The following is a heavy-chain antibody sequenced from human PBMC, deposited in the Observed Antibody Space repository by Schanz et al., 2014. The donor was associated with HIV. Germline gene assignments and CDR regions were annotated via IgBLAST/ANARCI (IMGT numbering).Heavy chain of an antibody. J-gene: IGHJ6*02. CDR1: GFTFSDYG. V-gene: IGHV3-48*02. CDR2: ISSSSTTR. CDR3: ARSPSYGMDV. Sequence: VQLVESGGGVVQPGRSLRLSCAASGFTFSDYGMHWVRQAPGKGRERVSYISSSSTTRHYADSVKGRFTISRDNAKNSLSLQMNSLRDEDTAVYYCARSPSYGMDVWGQGTTVTVSS.